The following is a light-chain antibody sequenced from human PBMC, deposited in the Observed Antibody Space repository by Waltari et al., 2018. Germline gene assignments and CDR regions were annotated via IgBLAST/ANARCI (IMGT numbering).Light chain of an antibody. CDR3: SSYAGSYTYV. Sequence: QSALTQPRSVSGSPGQSVTFSCTGTSRDVGAYNYVSWYQQYPGKAPKLMIFDVSKRPSGVPDRFFGSKSCNTASLTISGLQAEDEADYYCSSYAGSYTYVFGTGTRVTVL. V-gene: IGLV2-11*01. CDR1: SRDVGAYNY. CDR2: DVS. J-gene: IGLJ1*01.